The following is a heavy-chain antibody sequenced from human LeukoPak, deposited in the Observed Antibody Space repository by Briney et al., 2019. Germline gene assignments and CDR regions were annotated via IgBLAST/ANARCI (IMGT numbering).Heavy chain of an antibody. CDR2: IYYSGST. CDR1: GDSISSSSYY. J-gene: IGHJ2*01. V-gene: IGHV4-61*05. CDR3: ARLTAYFDL. Sequence: KPSETLSLTCTVSGDSISSSSYYWGWIRQPPGKGLEWIGYIYYSGSTNYNPSLKSRVTMSVDTSKNQFSLKVTSVTAADTAVYYCARLTAYFDLWGRGTLVTVSS.